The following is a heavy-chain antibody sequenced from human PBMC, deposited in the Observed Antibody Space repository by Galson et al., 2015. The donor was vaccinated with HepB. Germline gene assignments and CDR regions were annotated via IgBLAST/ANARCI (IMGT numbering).Heavy chain of an antibody. D-gene: IGHD3-22*01. CDR1: GFTFSSYA. CDR3: AKDLKSGGIVVVTTNYYYYYGMDV. Sequence: SLRLSCAASGFTFSSYAMSWVRQAPGKGLEWVSAISGSGGSTYYADSVKGRFTISRDNSKNTLYLQMNSLRAEDTVVYYCAKDLKSGGIVVVTTNYYYYYGMDVWGQGTTVTVSS. V-gene: IGHV3-23*01. CDR2: ISGSGGST. J-gene: IGHJ6*02.